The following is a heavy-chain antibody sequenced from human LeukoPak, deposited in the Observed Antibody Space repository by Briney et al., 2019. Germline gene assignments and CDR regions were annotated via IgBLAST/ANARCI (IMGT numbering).Heavy chain of an antibody. CDR1: GFTFSKAW. CDR3: TTDQPHYYGSGSRDY. J-gene: IGHJ4*01. CDR2: IKSKTDGGTT. Sequence: GGSLRLSCAASGFTFSKAWMSWVRQAPGKGLEWVGRIKSKTDGGTTDYAAAGKGRFTSSTNNTKNTQYLQMNSLKTEDTAVYYCTTDQPHYYGSGSRDYWGQGPLVTVSS. D-gene: IGHD3-10*01. V-gene: IGHV3-15*01.